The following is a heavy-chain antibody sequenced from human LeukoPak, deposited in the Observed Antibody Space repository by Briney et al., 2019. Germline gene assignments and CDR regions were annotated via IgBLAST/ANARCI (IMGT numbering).Heavy chain of an antibody. J-gene: IGHJ5*02. CDR3: ARDRRVLRFLEWLSPFDP. CDR1: GYTFTSYY. CDR2: SNPSGGST. V-gene: IGHV1-46*01. D-gene: IGHD3-3*01. Sequence: ASVKVSCKASGYTFTSYYMHWVRQAPGQRLELMGISNPSGGSTSYAQKFQGRVTMTRDTSTSTVYMELSSLRSEDTAVYYCARDRRVLRFLEWLSPFDPWGQGTLVTVSS.